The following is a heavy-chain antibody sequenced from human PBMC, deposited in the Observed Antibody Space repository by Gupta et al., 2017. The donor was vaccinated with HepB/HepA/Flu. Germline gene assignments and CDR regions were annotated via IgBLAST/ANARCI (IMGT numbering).Heavy chain of an antibody. V-gene: IGHV4-39*01. Sequence: QLLLQESGPGLVEPSETLSLTCTVSGRSISSTNYYWGWIRQPPGKGLEWIGSIYYSGSTYYNPSVKSQFTISVDTSRNQFSLKLSSVTAADTAIYYCARQGNYYGSGEDYFDYWGQGTLVTVSS. CDR1: GRSISSTNYY. CDR2: IYYSGST. CDR3: ARQGNYYGSGEDYFDY. J-gene: IGHJ4*02. D-gene: IGHD3-10*01.